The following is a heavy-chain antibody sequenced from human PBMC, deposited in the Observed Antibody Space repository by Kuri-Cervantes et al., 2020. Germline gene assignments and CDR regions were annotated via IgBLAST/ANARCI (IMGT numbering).Heavy chain of an antibody. D-gene: IGHD5-18*01. CDR3: AHSSTAMVFGVDY. V-gene: IGHV2-26*01. CDR1: GFSLSNARMG. J-gene: IGHJ4*02. CDR2: IFSNDEK. Sequence: SGPTLVKPTETLTLTCTVSGFSLSNARMGVSWIRQPPGKALEWLAHIFSNDEKSYSTSLKSRLTISKDTSKNQVVLTMTNMDPVDTATYYCAHSSTAMVFGVDYWGQGTLVTVSS.